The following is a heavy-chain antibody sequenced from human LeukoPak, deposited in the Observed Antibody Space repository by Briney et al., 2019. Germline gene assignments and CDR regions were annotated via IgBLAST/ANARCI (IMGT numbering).Heavy chain of an antibody. J-gene: IGHJ4*02. CDR3: ARIRPYFDY. D-gene: IGHD3-3*02. V-gene: IGHV1-2*02. CDR1: GYTFTGYY. Sequence: ASVKVSCRASGYTFTGYYIHWLRQAPGQGLEWLGWFNPNSGGANYAPKFQGLVTMSSDTSIATAYMELNRLISDDTAVYYCARIRPYFDYWGQGTLVTVSS. CDR2: FNPNSGGA.